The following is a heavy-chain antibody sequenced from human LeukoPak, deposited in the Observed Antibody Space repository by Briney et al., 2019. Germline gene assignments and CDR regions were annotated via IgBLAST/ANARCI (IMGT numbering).Heavy chain of an antibody. V-gene: IGHV3-7*03. Sequence: PGGSLRPSCVASGFTLSSYWVTWVRQAPGKGLEWVANIRQDGSDKYYMESVKGRFSISRDNAKNSVYLQMNSLRVEDTAVYYCARGIAAAGSYWGQGTLVTVSS. CDR2: IRQDGSDK. D-gene: IGHD6-13*01. CDR1: GFTLSSYW. J-gene: IGHJ4*02. CDR3: ARGIAAAGSY.